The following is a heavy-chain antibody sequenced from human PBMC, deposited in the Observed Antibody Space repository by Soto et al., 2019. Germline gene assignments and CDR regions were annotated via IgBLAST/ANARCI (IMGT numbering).Heavy chain of an antibody. CDR1: GFSLTTDRVG. Sequence: QITLKESGPTLVKPTQTLTLTCTFSGFSLTTDRVGVGWIRQPPGEALEWLAVIYWDDSKTYRTSLESRLTISKDTSKNQMALTITNMDSVDTATYYCAHAYGGRALYWGQGTLVTVSS. D-gene: IGHD1-26*01. CDR3: AHAYGGRALY. CDR2: IYWDDSK. J-gene: IGHJ4*02. V-gene: IGHV2-5*02.